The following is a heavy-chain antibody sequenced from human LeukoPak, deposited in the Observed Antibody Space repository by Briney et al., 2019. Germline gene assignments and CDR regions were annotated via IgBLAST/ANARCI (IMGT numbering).Heavy chain of an antibody. CDR2: ISPGGEET. CDR3: AKQYIVTTWYWFGS. CDR1: GFTFSSIA. V-gene: IGHV3-23*01. J-gene: IGHJ5*01. Sequence: GGSLRLSCSASGFTFSSIAMNWVRQAPGKGLEWVSSISPGGEETYYADSVEGRFTISRDNSKNTLSLQMNSLRAEDTAVYYCAKQYIVTTWYWFGSWGQGTLVTVSS. D-gene: IGHD4-17*01.